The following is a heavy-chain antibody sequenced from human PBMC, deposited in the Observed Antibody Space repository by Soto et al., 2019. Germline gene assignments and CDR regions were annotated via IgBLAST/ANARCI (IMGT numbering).Heavy chain of an antibody. D-gene: IGHD4-17*01. CDR3: ARVVKAGDYGDYGRYYFDY. J-gene: IGHJ4*01. CDR2: ISAYSGNT. V-gene: IGHV1-18*04. CDR1: GYTFATYG. Sequence: QVQLVQSGAEVKKPGASVKVACKASGYTFATYGITWVRQAPGPGLEWMGWISAYSGNTNYAQKLQGRLTVTTDTSTIAAYMDLRSLRSHDTAVYYCARVVKAGDYGDYGRYYFDYWGHGTLVTVSS.